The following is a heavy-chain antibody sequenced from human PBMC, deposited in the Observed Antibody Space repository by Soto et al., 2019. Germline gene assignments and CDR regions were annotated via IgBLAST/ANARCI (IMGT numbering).Heavy chain of an antibody. CDR3: ARRSRYAGGVYGMDV. CDR2: IYPGDSDT. V-gene: IGHV5-51*01. D-gene: IGHD2-2*01. CDR1: GYSFTSYW. J-gene: IGHJ6*02. Sequence: RGEPLKISCKGSGYSFTSYWIGWVRQMPGKVLEWMGIIYPGDSDTRYSPSFQGQVTISADKSISTAYLQWSSLKASDTAMYYCARRSRYAGGVYGMDVWGQGXTVTVYS.